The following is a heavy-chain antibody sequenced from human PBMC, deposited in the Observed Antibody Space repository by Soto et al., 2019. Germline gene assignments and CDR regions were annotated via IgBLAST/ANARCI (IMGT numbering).Heavy chain of an antibody. D-gene: IGHD3-22*01. J-gene: IGHJ1*01. CDR1: GFTFSSYG. CDR3: ARDDGLYDSSGYYPAEYFQH. CDR2: IWYDGSNK. Sequence: GGSLRLSCAASGFTFSSYGMHWVRQAPGKWLEWVAVIWYDGSNKYYADSVKGRFTISRDNSKNTLYLQMNSLRAEDTAVHYCARDDGLYDSSGYYPAEYFQHWGQGTLVTVSS. V-gene: IGHV3-33*01.